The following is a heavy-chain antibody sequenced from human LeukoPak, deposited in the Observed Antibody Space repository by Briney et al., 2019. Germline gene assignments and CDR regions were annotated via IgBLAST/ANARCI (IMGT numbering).Heavy chain of an antibody. CDR2: ISSSSSYI. J-gene: IGHJ3*02. CDR3: ARDLTVAGHPDAFDI. D-gene: IGHD6-19*01. Sequence: GGSLRLSCAASGFTFGSYSMNWVRQAPGKGLEWVSSISSSSSYIYYADSVKGRFTISRDNAKNSLYLQMNSLRADDTAVYYCARDLTVAGHPDAFDIWGQGTMVTVSS. CDR1: GFTFGSYS. V-gene: IGHV3-21*04.